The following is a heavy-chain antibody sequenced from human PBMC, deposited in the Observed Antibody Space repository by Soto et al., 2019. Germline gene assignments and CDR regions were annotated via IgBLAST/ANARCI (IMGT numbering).Heavy chain of an antibody. Sequence: QVQLVQSGAEVKKPGSSVKVSCKASGGTFSSYAISWVRQAPGQGLEWMGGIIPIFGTANYAQKFQGRVTITADESTSTAYMELSSLRSEDTAVYYCAISYYYGSGSYYSWFDPWGQGTLVTVSS. CDR2: IIPIFGTA. CDR1: GGTFSSYA. CDR3: AISYYYGSGSYYSWFDP. D-gene: IGHD3-10*01. V-gene: IGHV1-69*12. J-gene: IGHJ5*02.